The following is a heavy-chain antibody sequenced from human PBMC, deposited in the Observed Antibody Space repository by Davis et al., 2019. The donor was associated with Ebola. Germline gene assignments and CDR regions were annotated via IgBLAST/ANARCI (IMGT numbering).Heavy chain of an antibody. V-gene: IGHV1-69*05. Sequence: SVKVSCKASGGTFSSYAISWVRQAPGQGLEWMGGIIPIFGTANYAQKFQGRVTMTRDTSISTAYMELSRLRSDDTAVYYCAAANQNSSGYYYYYGMDVWGQGTTVTVSS. D-gene: IGHD3-22*01. CDR1: GGTFSSYA. CDR2: IIPIFGTA. CDR3: AAANQNSSGYYYYYGMDV. J-gene: IGHJ6*02.